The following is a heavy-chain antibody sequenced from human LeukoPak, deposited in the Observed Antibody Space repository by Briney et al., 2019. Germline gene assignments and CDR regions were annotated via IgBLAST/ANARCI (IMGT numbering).Heavy chain of an antibody. V-gene: IGHV4-31*03. J-gene: IGHJ2*01. CDR1: GGSISSGDYY. D-gene: IGHD2-2*01. Sequence: SETLSLTCTVSGGSISSGDYYWSWIRQHPGKGLEYIGYIYYSGSTYYNPSLKSRVTISVDTSKNQSPLKLSSVTAADTAVYYCARNNFHCSRTTCSPRLYSDRWGRGTLVTAPS. CDR2: IYYSGST. CDR3: ARNNFHCSRTTCSPRLYSDR.